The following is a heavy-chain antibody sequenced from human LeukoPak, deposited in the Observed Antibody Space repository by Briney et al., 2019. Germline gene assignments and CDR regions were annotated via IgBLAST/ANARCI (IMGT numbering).Heavy chain of an antibody. CDR1: GFTFSDYS. CDR3: ARVALGYQTYHFDY. J-gene: IGHJ4*02. D-gene: IGHD3-16*01. CDR2: ISSGSGTL. V-gene: IGHV3-48*01. Sequence: GGSLRLSCAPSGFTFSDYSMSWVRQSPRKGLEWLSYISSGSGTLHYADSVKGRFTVCEDNAKNSLYLQMSSLRAEDTAVYHCARVALGYQTYHFDYWGQGTLVTVSS.